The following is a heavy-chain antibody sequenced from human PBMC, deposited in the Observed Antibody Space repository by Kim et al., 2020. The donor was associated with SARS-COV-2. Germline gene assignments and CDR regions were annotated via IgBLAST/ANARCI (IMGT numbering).Heavy chain of an antibody. CDR1: GGTFSSYA. V-gene: IGHV1-69*13. Sequence: SVKVSCKASGGTFSSYAISWVRQAPGQGLEWMGGIIPIFGTANYAQKFQGRVTITADESTSTAYMELSSLRSEDTAVYYCARDLPDRIAAAGTIGWFDPWGQGTLVTVSS. CDR3: ARDLPDRIAAAGTIGWFDP. D-gene: IGHD6-13*01. J-gene: IGHJ5*02. CDR2: IIPIFGTA.